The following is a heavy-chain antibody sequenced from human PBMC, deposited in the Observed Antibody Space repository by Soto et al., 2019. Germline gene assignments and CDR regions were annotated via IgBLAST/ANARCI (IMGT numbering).Heavy chain of an antibody. J-gene: IGHJ3*02. CDR2: INPSGGST. V-gene: IGHV1-46*03. CDR3: ARDWHVDTAMATDAFDI. Sequence: ASVKVSCKASGYTFTSYYMHWVRQAPGQGLEWMGIINPSGGSTSYAQKFQGRVTMTRDTSTSTVYMELSSLRSEDTAVYYCARDWHVDTAMATDAFDIWGQGTMVTVSS. D-gene: IGHD5-18*01. CDR1: GYTFTSYY.